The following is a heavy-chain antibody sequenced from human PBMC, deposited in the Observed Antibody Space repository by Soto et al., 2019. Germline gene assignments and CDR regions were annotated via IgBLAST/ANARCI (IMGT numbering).Heavy chain of an antibody. Sequence: PGESLKISCKGSGYSFTSYWIGWVRQMPGKGLEWMGIIYPGDSDTRYSPSLQGQVTISADKSISTAYLQWSSLKASDTAMYYCASPYDYGDSEDAFDIWGQGTMVTVSS. CDR1: GYSFTSYW. V-gene: IGHV5-51*01. J-gene: IGHJ3*02. D-gene: IGHD4-17*01. CDR2: IYPGDSDT. CDR3: ASPYDYGDSEDAFDI.